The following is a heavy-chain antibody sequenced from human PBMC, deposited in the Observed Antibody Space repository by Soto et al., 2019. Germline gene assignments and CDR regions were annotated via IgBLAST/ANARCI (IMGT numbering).Heavy chain of an antibody. D-gene: IGHD1-1*01. CDR1: GFTFSSYE. J-gene: IGHJ4*02. Sequence: GGSLRLSCVASGFTFSSYEMNWVRQAPGKGLEWVSYISSSGSTIYYADSVKGRFTISRDNAKNSLYLQMNSLRAEDTAVYYCARDLVQLERPGYFDYWGQGTLVTVSS. CDR3: ARDLVQLERPGYFDY. CDR2: ISSSGSTI. V-gene: IGHV3-48*03.